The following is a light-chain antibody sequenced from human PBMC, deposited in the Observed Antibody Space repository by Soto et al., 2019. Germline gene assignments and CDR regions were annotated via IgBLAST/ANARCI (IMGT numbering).Light chain of an antibody. CDR2: EVS. V-gene: IGLV2-18*02. Sequence: QSALTQPPSVSGSPGQSVTISCTGTSSDVGSYNRVSWYQQPPGTAPKLMIYEVSNRPSGVPDRFSGSKSGNTASLAISGLQAQDEADYYCNSYTSNNNYVFGTGTKLTVL. J-gene: IGLJ1*01. CDR3: NSYTSNNNYV. CDR1: SSDVGSYNR.